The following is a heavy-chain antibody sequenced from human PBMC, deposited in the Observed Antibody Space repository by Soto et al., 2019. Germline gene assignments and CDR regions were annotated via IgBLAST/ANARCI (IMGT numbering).Heavy chain of an antibody. Sequence: EIQLLDSGGDSVHPGGSLRLSCGASGFTFSNYVMGWVRQAPGKGREWGSGISGNGDTTDYADSVKGRFTISRDNSKKTLYLQMTRVSAEVTVFYYCVEGGLIRRFGSWGEGALVTVS. J-gene: IGHJ4*02. CDR3: VEGGLIRRFGS. CDR1: GFTFSNYV. CDR2: ISGNGDTT. D-gene: IGHD3-16*01. V-gene: IGHV3-23*01.